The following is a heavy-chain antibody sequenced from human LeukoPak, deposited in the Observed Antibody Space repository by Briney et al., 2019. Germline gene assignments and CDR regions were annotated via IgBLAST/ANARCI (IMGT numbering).Heavy chain of an antibody. J-gene: IGHJ6*03. CDR1: GYSISSGYY. CDR3: ARHSVGHDVVPAAIRGYYYYYMDV. Sequence: SETLSLTCAVSGYSISSGYYWGWIRQPPGKGLKWIGSIYHSGSTYYNPSLKSRVTISVDTSKNQFSLKLSSVTAADTAVYYCARHSVGHDVVPAAIRGYYYYYMDVWGKGTTVTVSS. V-gene: IGHV4-38-2*01. CDR2: IYHSGST. D-gene: IGHD2-2*02.